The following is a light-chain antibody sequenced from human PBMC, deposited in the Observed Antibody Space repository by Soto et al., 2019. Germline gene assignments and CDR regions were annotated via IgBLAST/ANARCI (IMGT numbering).Light chain of an antibody. CDR1: SSDIGNYNY. CDR2: EVT. Sequence: QSALTQPASVSGSPGQSITLSCTGTSSDIGNYNYVSWYQQHPGKAPKLIIFEVTDRPSGVSYRFSGSKSGNTASLTISGRQAEDEADYYCSSYSSRNTYVFGTGTKVTVL. V-gene: IGLV2-14*01. J-gene: IGLJ1*01. CDR3: SSYSSRNTYV.